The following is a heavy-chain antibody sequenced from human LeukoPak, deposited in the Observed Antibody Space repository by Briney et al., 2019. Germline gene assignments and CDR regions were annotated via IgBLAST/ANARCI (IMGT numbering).Heavy chain of an antibody. CDR3: AKSREEWSNPAGVDV. D-gene: IGHD3-3*01. CDR2: ISGSGGST. J-gene: IGHJ6*04. Sequence: GGSLRLSCAASGFTFSTYAMSWVRQAPGKGLEWASAISGSGGSTYYADSVKGRFTISRDNSKNTLYLQMNSLRAEDTAVYYCAKSREEWSNPAGVDVWGKGTTVTVSS. V-gene: IGHV3-23*01. CDR1: GFTFSTYA.